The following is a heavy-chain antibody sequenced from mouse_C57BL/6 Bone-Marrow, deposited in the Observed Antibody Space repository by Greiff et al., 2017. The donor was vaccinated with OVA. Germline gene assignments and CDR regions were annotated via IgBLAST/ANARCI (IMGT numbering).Heavy chain of an antibody. CDR1: GYTFTDYY. V-gene: IGHV1-76*01. CDR3: ARADYYGSSYDDMDY. D-gene: IGHD1-1*01. CDR2: IYPGSGNT. J-gene: IGHJ4*01. Sequence: VQLQQSGAELVRPGASVKLSCKASGYTFTDYYINWVKQRPGQGLEWIARIYPGSGNTYYNEKFKGKATLTAEKSSSTAYMQLSSLTSEDTAVYFCARADYYGSSYDDMDYWDQGTSVTVYS.